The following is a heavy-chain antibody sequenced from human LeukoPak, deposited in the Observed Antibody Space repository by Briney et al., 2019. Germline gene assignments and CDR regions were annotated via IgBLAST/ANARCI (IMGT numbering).Heavy chain of an antibody. Sequence: GGSLRLSCAASGFTFDDYAMHWVRQAPGKGLEWVSGISWNSGSIGYADSVKGRFTISRDNAKNSLYLQMNSLRAEGTALYYCAKDMSPYYYDSSGRGLYWGQGTLVTVSS. CDR2: ISWNSGSI. CDR3: AKDMSPYYYDSSGRGLY. J-gene: IGHJ4*02. CDR1: GFTFDDYA. V-gene: IGHV3-9*01. D-gene: IGHD3-22*01.